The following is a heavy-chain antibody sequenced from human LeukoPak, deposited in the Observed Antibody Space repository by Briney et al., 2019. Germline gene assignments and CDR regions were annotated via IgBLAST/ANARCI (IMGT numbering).Heavy chain of an antibody. J-gene: IGHJ4*02. CDR1: GFTFSESW. V-gene: IGHV3-15*01. CDR2: VRRQTEGGTT. Sequence: GGSLRLSCAASGFTFSESWMNWVRQAPGKGLEWVGRVRRQTEGGTTDYPAPVKGRFTISRDDSKNTVYLQMNFLKTEDTAVYYCTTRVVTTNDFWGQGTLVTVSS. D-gene: IGHD2-21*02. CDR3: TTRVVTTNDF.